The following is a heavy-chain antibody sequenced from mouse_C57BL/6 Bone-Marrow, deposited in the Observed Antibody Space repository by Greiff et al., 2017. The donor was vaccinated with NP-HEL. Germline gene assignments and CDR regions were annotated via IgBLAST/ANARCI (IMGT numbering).Heavy chain of an antibody. CDR3: ASEGTVVPYFDY. CDR1: GYTFTSYW. CDR2: IHPNSGST. V-gene: IGHV1-64*01. Sequence: VQLQQSGAELVKPGASVKLSCKASGYTFTSYWMHWVKQRPGQGLEWIGMIHPNSGSTNYNEKFKSKATLTVDKSSSTAYMQLSSLTSEDSAVYYCASEGTVVPYFDYWGQGTTLTVSS. D-gene: IGHD1-1*01. J-gene: IGHJ2*01.